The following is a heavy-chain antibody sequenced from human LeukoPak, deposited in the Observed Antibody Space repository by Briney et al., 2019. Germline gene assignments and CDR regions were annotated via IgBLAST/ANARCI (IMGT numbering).Heavy chain of an antibody. CDR3: ARDMNYYGSGSYKVSDY. CDR2: INWNGGST. Sequence: GGSLRLSCAASGFTFDDYGMSWVRQAPGKGLEWVSGINWNGGSTGYADSVKGRFTISRDNAKHSLYLQMNSLRAEDTALYYCARDMNYYGSGSYKVSDYWGQGTLVTVSS. V-gene: IGHV3-20*04. D-gene: IGHD3-10*01. J-gene: IGHJ4*02. CDR1: GFTFDDYG.